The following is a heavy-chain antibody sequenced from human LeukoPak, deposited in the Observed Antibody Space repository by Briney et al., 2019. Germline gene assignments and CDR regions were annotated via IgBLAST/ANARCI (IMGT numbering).Heavy chain of an antibody. CDR1: GGSISSGGYY. D-gene: IGHD5-18*01. CDR3: ARVYSYGYYFDY. J-gene: IGHJ4*02. Sequence: SEILSLTCTVSGGSISSGGYYWSWIRHPPGKVLEWIGYIYYSGSTYYTPSLKSRVTISVDTSKNQFSLKLSSVTAADTAVYYCARVYSYGYYFDYWGQGTLVTVSS. CDR2: IYYSGST. V-gene: IGHV4-31*03.